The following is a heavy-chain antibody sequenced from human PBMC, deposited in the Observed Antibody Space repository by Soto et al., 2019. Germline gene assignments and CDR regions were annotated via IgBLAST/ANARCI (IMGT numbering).Heavy chain of an antibody. J-gene: IGHJ4*02. V-gene: IGHV3-23*01. CDR3: VRERSGYSYADS. CDR1: GFTFSSYA. CDR2: ISGSGANT. Sequence: GGSLRLSCAASGFTFSSYAMSWVRQAPGKGLEWVSAISGSGANTYYADSVKGRFTISRDNSKNTLYLQMNSLRAEDSAMYYCVRERSGYSYADSWGQGTLVTVSS. D-gene: IGHD5-18*01.